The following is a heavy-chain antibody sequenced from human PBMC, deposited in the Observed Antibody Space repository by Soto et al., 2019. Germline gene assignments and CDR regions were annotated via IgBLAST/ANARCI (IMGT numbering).Heavy chain of an antibody. CDR2: IYPGDSDT. V-gene: IGHV5-51*01. D-gene: IGHD3-16*02. Sequence: GESLKISCKGSGYSFTSYWIGWVRQMPGKGLEWMGIIYPGDSDTRYSPSFQGQVTISADKSISTAYLQWSSLKASDTAMYYCAREGPGELSPRQFQHWGQGTLVTVSS. J-gene: IGHJ1*01. CDR3: AREGPGELSPRQFQH. CDR1: GYSFTSYW.